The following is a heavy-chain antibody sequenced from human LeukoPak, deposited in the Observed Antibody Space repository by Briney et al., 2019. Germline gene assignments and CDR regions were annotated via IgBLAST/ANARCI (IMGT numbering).Heavy chain of an antibody. J-gene: IGHJ4*01. D-gene: IGHD2-8*01. CDR3: STDPRLLIY. CDR1: GFTFSDYY. Sequence: GGSLRLSCAASGFTFSDYYMNWIRQAPGKGLEWVSHIGSSGSTIYYADSVKGRFTISRDNAKNSLYLQMNSPRAEDTAVYYCSTDPRLLIYWGHGTLVTVSS. V-gene: IGHV3-11*01. CDR2: IGSSGSTI.